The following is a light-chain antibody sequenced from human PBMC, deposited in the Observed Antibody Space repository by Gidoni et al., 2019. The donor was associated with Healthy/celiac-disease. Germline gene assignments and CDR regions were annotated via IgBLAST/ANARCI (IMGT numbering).Light chain of an antibody. CDR2: WAS. CDR1: QSVLYSSNNKNS. J-gene: IGKJ2*02. V-gene: IGKV4-1*01. Sequence: DIVMTQSTDSLAVTLGERATINCKSSQSVLYSSNNKNSLAGYQQKPGQPPQLLIYWASTRASGLPARFSGSWSLTDFPLTISSLHAEYVAVSYCQQYYCTLCTFGQGTKLEIK. CDR3: QQYYCTLCT.